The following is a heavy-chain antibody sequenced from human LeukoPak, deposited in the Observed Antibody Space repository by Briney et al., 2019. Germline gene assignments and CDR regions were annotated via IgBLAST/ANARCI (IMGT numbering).Heavy chain of an antibody. CDR2: IYSGGST. D-gene: IGHD5-18*01. CDR1: GFTFSSYA. J-gene: IGHJ4*02. V-gene: IGHV3-66*01. CDR3: ARGGYHAYYLDY. Sequence: PGGSLRLSCAASGFTFSSYAMSWVRQAPGEGLEWVSVIYSGGSTYYADSVKGRFTISRDNAKNSLYLQMNSLRAEDTAVYYCARGGYHAYYLDYWGQGSLVTVSS.